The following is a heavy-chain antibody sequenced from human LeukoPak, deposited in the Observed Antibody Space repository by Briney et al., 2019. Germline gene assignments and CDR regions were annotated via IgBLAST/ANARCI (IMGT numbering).Heavy chain of an antibody. CDR1: GFTFSSYW. J-gene: IGHJ4*02. CDR2: IKKDGIEK. Sequence: GGSLRLSCAASGFTFSSYWMSWVRQAPGKGLEWVANIKKDGIEKYYVDSVKGRFTISRDNAKTSLYLQMNSLRAEDTAVYYCARDLSGVTGYTYGRGIDYWGQGTLVTVSS. CDR3: ARDLSGVTGYTYGRGIDY. D-gene: IGHD5-18*01. V-gene: IGHV3-7*01.